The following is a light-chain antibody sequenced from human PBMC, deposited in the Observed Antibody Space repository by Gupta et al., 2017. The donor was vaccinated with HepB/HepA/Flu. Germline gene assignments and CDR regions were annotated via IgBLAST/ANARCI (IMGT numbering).Light chain of an antibody. CDR3: QQRNTCPRT. J-gene: IGKJ1*01. Sequence: EIVLTQSPATLALSPGESVALSCRASQNIRNSLAWYQHKPGQAPRLIIYDGSKRATGVPARFGGSGSGTDFTLAISSLEPEDFAVYYCQQRNTCPRTFGQGTKVEI. V-gene: IGKV3-11*01. CDR2: DGS. CDR1: QNIRNS.